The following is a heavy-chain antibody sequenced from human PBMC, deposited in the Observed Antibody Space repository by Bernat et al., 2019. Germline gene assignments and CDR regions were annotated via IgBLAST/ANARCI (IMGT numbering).Heavy chain of an antibody. CDR2: ISGSGGST. Sequence: EVQLVESGGGLVQPGGSLRLSCAASGFTFSSYAMSWVRQAPGKGLDWVSAISGSGGSTYYADSVKGRFTISRDNSKNTLYLQMNSLRAEDTAVYYCAKDSVRVTGIAANFDYWGQGTLVTVSS. J-gene: IGHJ4*02. D-gene: IGHD6-25*01. V-gene: IGHV3-23*04. CDR1: GFTFSSYA. CDR3: AKDSVRVTGIAANFDY.